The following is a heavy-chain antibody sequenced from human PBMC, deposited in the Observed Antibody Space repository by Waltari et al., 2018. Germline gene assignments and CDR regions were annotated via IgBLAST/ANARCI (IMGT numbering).Heavy chain of an antibody. D-gene: IGHD3-22*01. V-gene: IGHV4-39*01. CDR1: GSSISSSSYY. CDR2: IYYSWST. J-gene: IGHJ4*02. Sequence: QLQLQESGPGLVKPSETLSLTCTVSGSSISSSSYYWGWIRQPPGKGLEWIGSIYYSWSTYYNRSVRGGVTISVATSKNQFSLKLSSGTAADTAVYYCAGQYYDSSGYYFPGGGDYWGQGTLVTVSS. CDR3: AGQYYDSSGYYFPGGGDY.